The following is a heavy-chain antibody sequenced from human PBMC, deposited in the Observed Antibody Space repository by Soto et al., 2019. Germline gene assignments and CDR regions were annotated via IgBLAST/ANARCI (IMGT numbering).Heavy chain of an antibody. CDR2: IYYSGST. D-gene: IGHD3-10*01. CDR3: ARRGSGSYSDY. J-gene: IGHJ4*02. Sequence: SETLSLTCTVSGGSISSSSYYWGWIRQPPGKGLEWIGSIYYSGSTYYNPSLKSRVTISVDTSKNQFSLKVSSVTAADTAVYYCARRGSGSYSDYWGQGTLVTVSS. CDR1: GGSISSSSYY. V-gene: IGHV4-39*01.